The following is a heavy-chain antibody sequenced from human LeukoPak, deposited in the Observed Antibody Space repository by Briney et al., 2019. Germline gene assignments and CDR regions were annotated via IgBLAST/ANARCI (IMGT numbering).Heavy chain of an antibody. J-gene: IGHJ3*02. CDR3: AGAPPLLYSSSSLGAFDI. D-gene: IGHD6-13*01. CDR1: GGSISSYY. V-gene: IGHV4-59*01. Sequence: PSETLSLTCTVSGGSISSYYWSWIRQPPGKGLEWIGYIYYSGSTNYNPSLRSRVTISVDTSKNQLSLKLNSVTAADTAVYYCAGAPPLLYSSSSLGAFDIWGQGTMVTVSS. CDR2: IYYSGST.